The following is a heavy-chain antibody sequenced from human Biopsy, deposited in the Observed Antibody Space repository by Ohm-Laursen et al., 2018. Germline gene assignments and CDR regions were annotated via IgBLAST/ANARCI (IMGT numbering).Heavy chain of an antibody. J-gene: IGHJ6*02. V-gene: IGHV3-7*01. CDR3: VRGRSMDV. CDR1: GSSFCSSW. CDR2: IKQDGSED. Sequence: SLRLSCAASGSSFCSSWMTWVCQAPGKGLGWVAMIKQDGSEDYYVDSVKGRFTSSRDNAQKSLDLQLNSLRAEDTAVYYCVRGRSMDVWGQGTTVTVSS.